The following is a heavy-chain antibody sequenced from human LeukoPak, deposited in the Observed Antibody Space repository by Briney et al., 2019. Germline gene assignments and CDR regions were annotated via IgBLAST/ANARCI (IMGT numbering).Heavy chain of an antibody. CDR3: ARVVVSSVYNWFDP. Sequence: GGSLRLSCAASGFTFSSYWMHWVRQAPGKGLVWVSRINSDGSSTSYADSMKGRFTISRDNAKNTLYLQMNSLRAEDTAVYYCARVVVSSVYNWFDPWGQGTLVTVSS. CDR2: INSDGSST. CDR1: GFTFSSYW. D-gene: IGHD2-15*01. V-gene: IGHV3-74*01. J-gene: IGHJ5*02.